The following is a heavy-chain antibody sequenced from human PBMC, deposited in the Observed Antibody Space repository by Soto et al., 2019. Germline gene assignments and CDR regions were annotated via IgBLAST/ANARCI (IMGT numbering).Heavy chain of an antibody. CDR3: ARGGEKTNPPSGY. J-gene: IGHJ4*02. V-gene: IGHV1-69*02. CDR2: IIPILGIA. D-gene: IGHD3-16*01. Sequence: ASVKVSCKASGGTFSSYTISWVRQAPGQGLEWMGRIIPILGIANYAQKFQGRVTITADKSTSTAYMELSSLRSEDTAVYYCARGGEKTNPPSGYWGQGTLVTVSS. CDR1: GGTFSSYT.